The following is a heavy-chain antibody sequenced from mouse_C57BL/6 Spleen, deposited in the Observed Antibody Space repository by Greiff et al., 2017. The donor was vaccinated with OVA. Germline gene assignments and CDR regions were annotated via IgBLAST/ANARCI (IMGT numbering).Heavy chain of an antibody. J-gene: IGHJ2*01. CDR1: GYAFSSSW. CDR2: IYPGDGDT. D-gene: IGHD2-3*01. V-gene: IGHV1-82*01. Sequence: VQLQESGPELVKPGASVKISCKASGYAFSSSWMNWVKQRPGKGLEWIGRIYPGDGDTNYNGKFKGKATLTADKSSSTAYMQLSSLTSEDSAVYFCARVDGYWGQGTTLTVSS. CDR3: ARVDGY.